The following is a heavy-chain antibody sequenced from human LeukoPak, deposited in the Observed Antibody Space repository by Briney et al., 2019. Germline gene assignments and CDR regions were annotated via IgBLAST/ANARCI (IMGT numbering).Heavy chain of an antibody. CDR3: ARDCYSENWFDP. Sequence: PGGSLRLSCAASGFTFSSYGMHWVRQAPGKGLEWVAVISYDGSNKYYADSVKGRFTISRDNAKNSLYLQMNSLRAEDTAVYYCARDCYSENWFDPWGQGTLVTVSS. J-gene: IGHJ5*02. D-gene: IGHD2-15*01. CDR2: ISYDGSNK. CDR1: GFTFSSYG. V-gene: IGHV3-30*03.